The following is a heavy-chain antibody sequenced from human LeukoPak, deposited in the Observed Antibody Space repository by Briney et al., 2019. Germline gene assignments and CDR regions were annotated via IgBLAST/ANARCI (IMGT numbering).Heavy chain of an antibody. CDR3: ARAMVRGVITHGY. Sequence: GASVKVSCKASGYTFTGYYMHWVRQAPGQGLEWMGWINPNSGGTNYAQKFQGRVTMTRDTSISTAYMELSRLRSDDTAVYYCARAMVRGVITHGYWGQGTLVTVSS. D-gene: IGHD3-10*01. CDR2: INPNSGGT. CDR1: GYTFTGYY. J-gene: IGHJ4*02. V-gene: IGHV1-2*02.